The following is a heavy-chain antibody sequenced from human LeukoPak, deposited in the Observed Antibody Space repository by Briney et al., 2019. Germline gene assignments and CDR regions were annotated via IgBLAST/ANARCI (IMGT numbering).Heavy chain of an antibody. J-gene: IGHJ5*02. CDR2: IYHSGSL. D-gene: IGHD3-3*01. CDR3: ARHPYYDFWSAAGFDP. Sequence: SVTLSLTCAVSGYSISSGYYWGWIRQPPGKGLGWIGSIYHSGSLYYNPSLKSRVTISVDTCKNQFSLKLSSVTAADTAVYYCARHPYYDFWSAAGFDPWGQGTLVTVSS. CDR1: GYSISSGYY. V-gene: IGHV4-38-2*01.